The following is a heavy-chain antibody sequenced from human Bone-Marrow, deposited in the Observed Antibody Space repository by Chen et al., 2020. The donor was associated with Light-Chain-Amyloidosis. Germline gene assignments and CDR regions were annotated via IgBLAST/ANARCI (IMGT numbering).Heavy chain of an antibody. CDR1: GGSISIYY. V-gene: IGHV4-59*08. CDR3: ARRGDGYNFDY. J-gene: IGHJ4*02. Sequence: QVQPQESGPGLVKPSETLSLTCSVSGGSISIYYWSWIRQPPGKGLEWIGYIYSSGNSNYNPSLKSRVTISIDTSKNQFSLKLSSVTAADTAVYYCARRGDGYNFDYWGQGTLVTVSS. D-gene: IGHD5-12*01. CDR2: IYSSGNS.